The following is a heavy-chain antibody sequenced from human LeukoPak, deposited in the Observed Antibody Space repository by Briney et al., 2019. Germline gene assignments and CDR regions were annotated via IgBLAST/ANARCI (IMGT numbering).Heavy chain of an antibody. CDR3: ARGRLGGFDS. Sequence: ASVKVSCKAPGYSFTNYNINWVRQAGGQGLECLGEMNPDSGDTVYAQKFRGRVTLTRNTAMMTAYMEIHNLRSEDTAVYYCARGRLGGFDSWGQGTLVTVSS. V-gene: IGHV1-8*01. CDR1: GYSFTNYN. J-gene: IGHJ4*02. D-gene: IGHD6-25*01. CDR2: MNPDSGDT.